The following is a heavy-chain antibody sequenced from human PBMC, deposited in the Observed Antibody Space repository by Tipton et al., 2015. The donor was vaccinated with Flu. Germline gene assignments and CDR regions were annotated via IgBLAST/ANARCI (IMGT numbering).Heavy chain of an antibody. CDR2: MYSGGSS. V-gene: IGHV3-66*01. CDR1: GFTVSRSY. D-gene: IGHD3-10*01. Sequence: SLRLSCAASGFTVSRSYMTWVRRAPGKGLEWVAVMYSGGSSYYADSVRGRFTISRDTSKNTLDLQMSSLSPDDTVMYYCTRDSTHYYGSGSYRSDYWGQVTLVTVSS. J-gene: IGHJ4*02. CDR3: TRDSTHYYGSGSYRSDY.